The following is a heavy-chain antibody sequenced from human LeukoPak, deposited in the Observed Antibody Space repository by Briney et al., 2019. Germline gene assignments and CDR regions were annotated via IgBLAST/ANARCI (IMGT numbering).Heavy chain of an antibody. J-gene: IGHJ4*02. D-gene: IGHD5-24*01. CDR1: GFTFSSYS. CDR2: ISSSSSYI. V-gene: IGHV3-21*01. Sequence: GGSLRLSCAASGFTFSSYSMNWVRQAPGKGLGWVSSISSSSSYIYYADSVKGRFTISRDNAKNSLYLQMNSLRAEDTAVYYCARDLGDGYNWALGYWGQGTLVTVSS. CDR3: ARDLGDGYNWALGY.